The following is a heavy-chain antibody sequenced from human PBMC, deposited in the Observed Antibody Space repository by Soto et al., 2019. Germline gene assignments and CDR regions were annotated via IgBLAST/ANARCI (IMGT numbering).Heavy chain of an antibody. CDR2: IYYSGST. CDR3: ARAYYYGSGTFDP. V-gene: IGHV4-31*03. D-gene: IGHD3-10*01. Sequence: SETLSLTCTVSGGSISSGGYYWSWIRQHPGKGLEWIGYIYYSGSTYYNPSLKSRVTISVDTSKNQFSLKLSSVTAADTAVYYCARAYYYGSGTFDPWGQGTLVTVSS. J-gene: IGHJ5*02. CDR1: GGSISSGGYY.